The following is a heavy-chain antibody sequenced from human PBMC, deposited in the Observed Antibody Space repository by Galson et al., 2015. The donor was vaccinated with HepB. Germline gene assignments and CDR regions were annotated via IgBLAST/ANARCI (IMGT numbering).Heavy chain of an antibody. D-gene: IGHD3-22*01. CDR2: IDPSDSYT. V-gene: IGHV5-10-1*01. Sequence: SGAEVKKPGESLRISCKGSGYSFTSYWISWVRQMPGKGLEWMGRIDPSDSYTNYSPSFQGHVTISADKSISTAYLQWSSLKASDTAMYYCARHDEDSSGYYYVQGDLSYWGQGTLVTVSS. CDR1: GYSFTSYW. CDR3: ARHDEDSSGYYYVQGDLSY. J-gene: IGHJ4*02.